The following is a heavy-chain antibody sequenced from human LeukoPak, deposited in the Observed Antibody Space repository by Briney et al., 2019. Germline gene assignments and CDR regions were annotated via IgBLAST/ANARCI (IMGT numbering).Heavy chain of an antibody. Sequence: ASVKVSCKASGYTFTSYGISWVRQAPGQGLEWMGIINPSGGSTSYAQKFQGRVTMTRDTSTSTVYMELSSLRSEDTAVYYCARDPIVGGGYFDYWGQGTLVTVSS. J-gene: IGHJ4*02. CDR1: GYTFTSYG. CDR3: ARDPIVGGGYFDY. CDR2: INPSGGST. V-gene: IGHV1-46*01. D-gene: IGHD1-26*01.